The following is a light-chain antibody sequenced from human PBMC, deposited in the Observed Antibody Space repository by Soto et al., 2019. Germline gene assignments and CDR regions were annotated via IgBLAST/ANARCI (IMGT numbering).Light chain of an antibody. V-gene: IGKV1-13*02. J-gene: IGKJ1*01. CDR1: QGISSY. CDR2: DAS. CDR3: QEYNTWT. Sequence: AIQLAVSPSSLSASVGDRVTIPCRASQGISSYLAWYQQKPGKAPKLLISDASRLESGVPSRFSGSGSGTEFTLAISSLQPDDFATYYCQEYNTWTFGQGTKVDIK.